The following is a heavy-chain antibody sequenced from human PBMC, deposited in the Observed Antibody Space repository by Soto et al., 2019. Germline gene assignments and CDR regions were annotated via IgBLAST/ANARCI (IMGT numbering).Heavy chain of an antibody. CDR1: GYTFTGYY. D-gene: IGHD2-15*01. CDR2: INPNSGGT. CDR3: ARGRFVVVVAATFSLGY. Sequence: QVQLVQSGAEVKKPGASVKVSCKASGYTFTGYYMHWVRQAPGQGLEWMGWINPNSGGTNYAQKFQGRVTMTRDTSISTAYMEQSRLRSDDTAVYYCARGRFVVVVAATFSLGYWGQGTLVTVSS. V-gene: IGHV1-2*02. J-gene: IGHJ4*02.